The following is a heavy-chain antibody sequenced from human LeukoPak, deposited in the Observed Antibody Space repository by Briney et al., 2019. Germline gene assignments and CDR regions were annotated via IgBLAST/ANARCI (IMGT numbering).Heavy chain of an antibody. V-gene: IGHV3-9*01. Sequence: PGRSLRLSCAASGFTFDDYAMHWVRQAPGKGLEWDSGISWNSGSIGYADSVKGRFTISRDNAKNSLYLQMNSLRAEDTALYYCAKGSSGWTSDAFDIWGQGTMVTVSS. J-gene: IGHJ3*02. CDR3: AKGSSGWTSDAFDI. CDR2: ISWNSGSI. D-gene: IGHD6-19*01. CDR1: GFTFDDYA.